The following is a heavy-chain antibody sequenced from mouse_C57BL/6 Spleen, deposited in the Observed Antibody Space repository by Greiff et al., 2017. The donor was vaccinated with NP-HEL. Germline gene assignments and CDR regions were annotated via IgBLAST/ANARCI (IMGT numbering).Heavy chain of an antibody. V-gene: IGHV1-80*01. CDR3: AGWLLLAMDY. D-gene: IGHD2-3*01. CDR2: IYPGDGDT. CDR1: GYAFSSYW. J-gene: IGHJ4*01. Sequence: QVQLQQSGAELVKPGASVKISCKASGYAFSSYWMNWVKQRPGKGLEWIGQIYPGDGDTNYNGKFKGKATLTADKSSSTADMQLSSLTSEDSAVYFCAGWLLLAMDYWGQGTSVTVAS.